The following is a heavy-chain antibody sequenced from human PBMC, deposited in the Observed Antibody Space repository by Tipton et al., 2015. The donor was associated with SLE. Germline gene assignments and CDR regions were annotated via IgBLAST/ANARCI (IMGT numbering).Heavy chain of an antibody. Sequence: SLTCTVSGGSISSSSYYWSWIRQSPGKGLEWIGSSLYSGNLYHNPSLKSRVTISIDTSKNHFSLRLTSVTAADTAVYFCARHDTGSVRFDLWGQGTLVTVSS. D-gene: IGHD1-14*01. CDR2: SLYSGNL. J-gene: IGHJ5*02. V-gene: IGHV4-39*07. CDR1: GGSISSSSYY. CDR3: ARHDTGSVRFDL.